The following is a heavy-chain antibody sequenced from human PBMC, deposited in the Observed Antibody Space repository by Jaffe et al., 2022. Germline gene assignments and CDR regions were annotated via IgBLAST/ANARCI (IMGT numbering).Heavy chain of an antibody. Sequence: QVQLVQSGAEVKKPGASVKVSCKASGYTFTSYGISWVRQAPGQGLEWMGWISAYNGNTNYAQKLQGRVTMTTDTSTSTAYMELRSLRSDDTAVYYCAREMGEIVVVPAAEYYYYMDVWGKGTTVTVSS. J-gene: IGHJ6*03. CDR2: ISAYNGNT. CDR3: AREMGEIVVVPAAEYYYYMDV. D-gene: IGHD2-2*01. CDR1: GYTFTSYG. V-gene: IGHV1-18*01.